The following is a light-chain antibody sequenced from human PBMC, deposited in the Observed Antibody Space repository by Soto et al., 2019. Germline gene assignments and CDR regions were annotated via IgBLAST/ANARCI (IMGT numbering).Light chain of an antibody. CDR3: HSFTSSNTYV. CDR1: SSDVGSYSR. CDR2: EVS. J-gene: IGLJ1*01. Sequence: QSVLTQPPSVSGSPGQSGTISCSGTSSDVGSYSRVSWYQQAPGTAPKVMIYEVSNRPSGVPDRFSGSKSGNTASLTISVLQPEDEADYYCHSFTSSNTYVFGTGTKVTV. V-gene: IGLV2-18*02.